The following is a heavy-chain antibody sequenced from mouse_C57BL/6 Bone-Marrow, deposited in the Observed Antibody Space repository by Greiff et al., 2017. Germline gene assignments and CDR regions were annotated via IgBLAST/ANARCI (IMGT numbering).Heavy chain of an antibody. J-gene: IGHJ3*01. Sequence: QVQLQQPGAELVRPVSSVKLSCKASGYTFTSYWMHWVKQRPIQGLDWIGNIDPSDSETHYNQKFKDKATLTVDKSSSTAYMQLSSLTSEDSAVYCCARDGAACFAYWCQGTRVTVSA. CDR1: GYTFTSYW. D-gene: IGHD1-2*01. V-gene: IGHV1-52*01. CDR3: ARDGAACFAY. CDR2: IDPSDSET.